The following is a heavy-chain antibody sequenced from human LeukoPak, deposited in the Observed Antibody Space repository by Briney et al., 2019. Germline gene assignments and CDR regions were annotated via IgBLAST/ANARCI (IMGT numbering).Heavy chain of an antibody. V-gene: IGHV4-39*07. CDR2: IYYSGST. CDR3: AAAYDSRGCWFDP. CDR1: GGSISSSSYY. Sequence: SETLSLTCTVSGGSISSSSYYWGWIRQPPGKGLEWIGSIYYSGSTYYNPSLKSRVTISVDTSKNQFSLKLSSVTAADTAVYYCAAAYDSRGCWFDPWGQGTLVTVSS. D-gene: IGHD3-22*01. J-gene: IGHJ5*02.